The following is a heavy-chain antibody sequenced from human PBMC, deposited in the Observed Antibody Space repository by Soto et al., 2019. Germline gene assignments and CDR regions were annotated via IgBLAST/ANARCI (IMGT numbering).Heavy chain of an antibody. CDR2: ISWNSGKI. J-gene: IGHJ6*02. D-gene: IGHD3-3*01. Sequence: EVKLVESGGGSVQPGRSLRLSCEGSGFTFDDYAMHWVRQVPGKGLEWVSGISWNSGKIGYAESVKGRFTVSRDNAKHPLDPQMGQLGVEDNALYLCAKEHGPMMFGVVKYFFDNQGLDVRGQGTTVTVSS. CDR1: GFTFDDYA. CDR3: AKEHGPMMFGVVKYFFDNQGLDV. V-gene: IGHV3-9*01.